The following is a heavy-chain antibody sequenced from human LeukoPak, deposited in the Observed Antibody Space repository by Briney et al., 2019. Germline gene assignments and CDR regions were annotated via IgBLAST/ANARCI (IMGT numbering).Heavy chain of an antibody. CDR1: GYTFTGYY. CDR3: ARGPRRYCSSTSCSHFDP. V-gene: IGHV1-2*02. CDR2: INPNSGGT. Sequence: VASVKVSCKASGYTFTGYYMHWVRQAPGQGLEWMGWINPNSGGTNYAQKFQGRVTMTRDTSISTAYMELSRLRSDDTAVYYCARGPRRYCSSTSCSHFDPWGQGTLVTVSS. D-gene: IGHD2-2*01. J-gene: IGHJ5*02.